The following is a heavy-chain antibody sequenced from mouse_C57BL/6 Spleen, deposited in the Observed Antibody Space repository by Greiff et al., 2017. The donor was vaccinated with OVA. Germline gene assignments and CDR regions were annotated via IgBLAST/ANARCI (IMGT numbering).Heavy chain of an antibody. CDR1: GYTFTDYN. CDR3: ARGITTRYYAMDY. J-gene: IGHJ4*01. D-gene: IGHD2-4*01. Sequence: EVQLQESGPELVKPGASVKMSCKASGYTFTDYNMHWVKQSHGKSLEWIGYINPNNGGTSYNQKFKGKATLTVNKSSSTAYMELRSLTSEDSAVYYCARGITTRYYAMDYWGQGTSVTVSS. CDR2: INPNNGGT. V-gene: IGHV1-22*01.